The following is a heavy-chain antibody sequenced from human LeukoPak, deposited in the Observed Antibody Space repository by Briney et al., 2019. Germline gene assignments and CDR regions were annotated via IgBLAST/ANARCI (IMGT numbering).Heavy chain of an antibody. V-gene: IGHV3-23*01. CDR3: AKDIRGDYYYYYVLDV. J-gene: IGHJ6*02. D-gene: IGHD7-27*01. CDR1: GFTFSSYA. CDR2: ISGSGGST. Sequence: GGSLRLSCAASGFTFSSYAMNWVRQAPGKGLEWVSGISGSGGSTYYADSVEGRFTISRDDSKNTLYLQMNSLRAEDTAIYYCAKDIRGDYYYYYVLDVWGQGTTVTVSS.